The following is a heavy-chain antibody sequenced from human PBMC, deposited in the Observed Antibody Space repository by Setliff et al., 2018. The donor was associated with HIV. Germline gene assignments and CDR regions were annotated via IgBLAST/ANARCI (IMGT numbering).Heavy chain of an antibody. CDR1: GYTFTSYG. CDR3: ASLAG. V-gene: IGHV3-7*05. CDR2: ISPDGSEK. J-gene: IGHJ4*02. Sequence: SCKASGYTFTSYGISWVRQAPGGGLQWVASISPDGSEKSLVDSVMGRFTISRDNAKNSLFLQMNSLRVDDTALYYCASLAGWGQGTLVTVSS.